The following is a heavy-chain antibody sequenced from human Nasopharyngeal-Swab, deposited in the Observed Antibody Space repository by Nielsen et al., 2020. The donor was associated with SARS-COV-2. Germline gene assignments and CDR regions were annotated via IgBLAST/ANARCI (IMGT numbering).Heavy chain of an antibody. V-gene: IGHV2-5*02. CDR1: GFSLSTSGVC. Sequence: SGPTLVKPTQALTLTFTFSGFSLSTSGVCAGWIRQPPGKALEWLALIYWDDDKRYSPSLKSRLTITKDTSKNQVVLTMTNMDPVDTATYYCAHHTVTTVFDYWGQGTLVTVSS. J-gene: IGHJ4*02. D-gene: IGHD4-17*01. CDR2: IYWDDDK. CDR3: AHHTVTTVFDY.